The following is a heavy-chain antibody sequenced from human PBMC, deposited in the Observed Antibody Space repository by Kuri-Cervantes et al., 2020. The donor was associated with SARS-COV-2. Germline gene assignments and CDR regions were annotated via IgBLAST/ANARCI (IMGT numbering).Heavy chain of an antibody. V-gene: IGHV4-34*01. Sequence: ESLKISCAVYGGSFSGYYWSWIRQPPGKGLEWIGEINHSGSTNYNPSLKSRVTISVGTSKNQFSLKLSSVTAADTAVYYCATGFYGEYFDYWGQGTLVTVSS. J-gene: IGHJ4*02. CDR1: GGSFSGYY. CDR2: INHSGST. CDR3: ATGFYGEYFDY. D-gene: IGHD4-17*01.